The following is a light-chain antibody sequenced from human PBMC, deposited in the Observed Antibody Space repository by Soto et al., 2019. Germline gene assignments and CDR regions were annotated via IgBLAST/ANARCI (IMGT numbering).Light chain of an antibody. J-gene: IGKJ1*01. Sequence: DIQMTQSPSSLSASVGDRVTITCRASQCISRNLNWYQHKPGKAPNLLIFGSSTLHTGVPSRFRGSGSGTDFTLTISNLQPEDFATYYCQHTYDILWAFGQGTNVDIK. V-gene: IGKV1-39*01. CDR3: QHTYDILWA. CDR1: QCISRN. CDR2: GSS.